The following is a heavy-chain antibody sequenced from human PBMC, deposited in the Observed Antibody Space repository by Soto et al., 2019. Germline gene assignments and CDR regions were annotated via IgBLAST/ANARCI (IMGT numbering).Heavy chain of an antibody. CDR2: VSGSGGNT. V-gene: IGHV3-23*01. CDR3: AKGLVVSARSSADY. CDR1: GFTFGSYA. Sequence: PGGSLRLSCAASGFTFGSYAMSWVRQAPGKGLEWVSGVSGSGGNTYYADSVKGRFTISRDNSKNTLCLQMNSLRAEDTAVYYCAKGLVVSARSSADYWGQGTLVTVSS. J-gene: IGHJ4*02. D-gene: IGHD2-8*02.